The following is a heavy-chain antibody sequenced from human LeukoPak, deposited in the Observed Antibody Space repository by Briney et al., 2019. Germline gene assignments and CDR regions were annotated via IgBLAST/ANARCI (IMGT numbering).Heavy chain of an antibody. CDR1: GGSFSGYY. V-gene: IGHV4-34*01. D-gene: IGHD2-8*01. J-gene: IGHJ5*02. CDR3: ARGRILYSWFDP. CDR2: INHSGST. Sequence: SETLSLTCAVYGGSFSGYYWSWIRQPPGKGLEWIGEINHSGSTNYNPSLKSRVTISVDTSKNQFSLKLSSVTAADTAVYYCARGRILYSWFDPWGQGTLVTVSS.